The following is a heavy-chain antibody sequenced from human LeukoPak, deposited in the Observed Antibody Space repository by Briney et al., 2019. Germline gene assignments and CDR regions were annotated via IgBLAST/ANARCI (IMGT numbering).Heavy chain of an antibody. D-gene: IGHD2/OR15-2a*01. CDR3: ARGYTFYEY. V-gene: IGHV3-23*01. CDR1: GVTFSSFD. Sequence: GGSLRLSCAASGVTFSSFDLSSSAMTWVRQAPGKGLEWVSTISAGGGNTYYADSVKGRFTISRDNSKNTLFLQMTGLRAEDTAVFYCARGYTFYEYWGQGTLVTVSS. CDR2: ISAGGGNT. J-gene: IGHJ4*02.